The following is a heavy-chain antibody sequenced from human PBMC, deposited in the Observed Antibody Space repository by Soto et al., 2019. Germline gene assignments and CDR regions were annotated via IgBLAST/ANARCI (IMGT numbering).Heavy chain of an antibody. CDR1: GFTFSSYW. Sequence: GGSLRLSCAASGFTFSSYWMHWVRQAPGKGLVWVSRINSDGSSTSYADSVKGRFTISRDNAKNTLYLQMNSLRAEDTAVYYCARVPIVVVPAAKSTHYYYGMDVWGQGTTVTVSS. V-gene: IGHV3-74*01. CDR3: ARVPIVVVPAAKSTHYYYGMDV. J-gene: IGHJ6*02. D-gene: IGHD2-2*01. CDR2: INSDGSST.